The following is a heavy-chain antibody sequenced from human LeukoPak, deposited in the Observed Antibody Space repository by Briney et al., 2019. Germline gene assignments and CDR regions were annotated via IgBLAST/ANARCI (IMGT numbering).Heavy chain of an antibody. D-gene: IGHD3-22*01. CDR1: GYTFTSYY. CDR2: INPSGGST. CDR3: ARAPGYYDSSGVFDY. Sequence: ASVKVSCKASGYTFTSYYMHWVRQAPGQGLEWMGIINPSGGSTSYAQKLQGRVTMTRDTSTSTVYMELSSLRSEDTAVYYCARAPGYYDSSGVFDYWGQGTLVTVSS. J-gene: IGHJ4*02. V-gene: IGHV1-46*01.